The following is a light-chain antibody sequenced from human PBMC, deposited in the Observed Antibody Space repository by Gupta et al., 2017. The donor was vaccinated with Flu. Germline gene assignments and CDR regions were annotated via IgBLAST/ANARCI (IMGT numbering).Light chain of an antibody. CDR1: QSVSSY. V-gene: IGKV3-11*01. CDR2: DAS. J-gene: IGKJ2*03. CDR3: QQRSNWPRRVYS. Sequence: EIVLTQSPATLSLSPGERATLSCRASQSVSSYLAWYQQKPGQAPRLLIYDASNRATGIPARFSGSGSGTDCTLTISSLEPEDFAVYYCQQRSNWPRRVYSFGQGTKLEIK.